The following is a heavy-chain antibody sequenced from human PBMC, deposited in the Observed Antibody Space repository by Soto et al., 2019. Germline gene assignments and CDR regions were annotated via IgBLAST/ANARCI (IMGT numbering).Heavy chain of an antibody. V-gene: IGHV4-59*01. CDR3: ARDKGSSGMDV. J-gene: IGHJ6*02. CDR2: IYYSGST. CDR1: GGSISSYY. Sequence: ETLSLTCTVSGGSISSYYWSWIRQPPGKGLEWIGYIYYSGSTNYNPSLKSRVTISVDTSKNQFSLKLSSVTAADTAVYYCARDKGSSGMDVWCQETTVTVSS.